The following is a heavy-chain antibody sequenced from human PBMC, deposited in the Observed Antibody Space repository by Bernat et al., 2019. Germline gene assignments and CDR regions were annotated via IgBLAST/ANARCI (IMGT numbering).Heavy chain of an antibody. Sequence: QVQLQESGPGLVKPSETLSLTCTVSGGSVSSGSYYWSWIRQPPGKGLEWIGYIYYSGSTNFNPSLKSRVTMSVDTSKNQFSLKLSSVTAADTAVYFCARGDPLLFGDGVFDYWGQGALITVSS. CDR3: ARGDPLLFGDGVFDY. CDR1: GGSVSSGSYY. CDR2: IYYSGST. D-gene: IGHD3-10*01. J-gene: IGHJ4*02. V-gene: IGHV4-61*01.